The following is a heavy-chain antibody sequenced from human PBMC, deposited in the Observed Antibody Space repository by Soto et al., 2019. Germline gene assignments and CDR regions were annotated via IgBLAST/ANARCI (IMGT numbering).Heavy chain of an antibody. J-gene: IGHJ6*02. CDR1: GYTFTSYA. D-gene: IGHD3-9*01. Sequence: RASVKVSCKASGYTFTSYAMHWVRQAPGQRLEWMGWINAGNGNTKYSQKFQGRVTITRDTSASTAYMELSSLRSEDTAVYYCARGPSITIFGNYYYYGMDVWGQGTTVTVSS. CDR2: INAGNGNT. V-gene: IGHV1-3*01. CDR3: ARGPSITIFGNYYYYGMDV.